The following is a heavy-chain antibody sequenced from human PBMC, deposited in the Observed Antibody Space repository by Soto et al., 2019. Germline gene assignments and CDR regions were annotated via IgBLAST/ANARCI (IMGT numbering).Heavy chain of an antibody. CDR3: ARGVYYYDSSGLNFDY. J-gene: IGHJ4*02. Sequence: GGSLRLSCAASGFTVSSNYMSWVRQAPGKGLEWVSVIYSGGSTYYADSVRGRFTISRDNSKNTLYLQMNSLRAEDTAVYYCARGVYYYDSSGLNFDYWGQGTLVTVSS. CDR1: GFTVSSNY. D-gene: IGHD3-22*01. V-gene: IGHV3-53*01. CDR2: IYSGGST.